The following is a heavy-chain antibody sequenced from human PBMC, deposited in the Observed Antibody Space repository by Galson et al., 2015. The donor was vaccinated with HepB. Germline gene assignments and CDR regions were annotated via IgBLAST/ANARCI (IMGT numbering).Heavy chain of an antibody. CDR2: ISYDGSNK. CDR1: GFTFSSYA. D-gene: IGHD3-22*01. CDR3: ARDRRGYYYSVPDY. J-gene: IGHJ4*02. Sequence: SLRLSCAASGFTFSSYAMHWVRQAPGKGLEWVAVISYDGSNKYYADSVKGRFTISRDNSKNTLYLQMNSLRAEDTAVYYCARDRRGYYYSVPDYWGQGTLVTVSS. V-gene: IGHV3-30*04.